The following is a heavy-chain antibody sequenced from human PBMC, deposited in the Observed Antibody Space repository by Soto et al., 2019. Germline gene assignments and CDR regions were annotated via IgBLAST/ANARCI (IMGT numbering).Heavy chain of an antibody. CDR1: GFSLSARGVG. CDR2: IYWDDDK. CDR3: AHRPYSGTCPDAYDI. J-gene: IGHJ3*02. Sequence: QITLKESGPTLVKPTEPLTLTCTFSGFSLSARGVGVGWIRPPPGKALEWLAIIYWDDDKRYSPSLRSALTISKDNSKNRGVLTLASRAPFDTATYFCAHRPYSGTCPDAYDIWGPGTLVTVSS. D-gene: IGHD6-13*01. V-gene: IGHV2-5*02.